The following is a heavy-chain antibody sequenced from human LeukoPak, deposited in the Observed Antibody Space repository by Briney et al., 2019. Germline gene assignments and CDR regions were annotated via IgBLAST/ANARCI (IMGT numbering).Heavy chain of an antibody. CDR1: GYTFTGYY. J-gene: IGHJ3*02. D-gene: IGHD3-22*01. CDR2: INPSRGRT. V-gene: IGHV1-46*01. CDR3: ARGTPYYDSSGYYFDAFDI. Sequence: GASVKVSCKASGYTFTGYYMHWVRQAPGQGLEWMGIINPSRGRTHYAQKFQGRVTMTRDTSTSTVYMEVSSLRSEDTAVYYCARGTPYYDSSGYYFDAFDIWGQGTMVTVSS.